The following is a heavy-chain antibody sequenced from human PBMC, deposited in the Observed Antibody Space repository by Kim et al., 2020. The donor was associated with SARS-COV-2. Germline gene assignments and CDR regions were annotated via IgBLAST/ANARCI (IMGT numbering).Heavy chain of an antibody. CDR1: GYTFTSYD. D-gene: IGHD3-9*01. CDR3: ARRYFDWGWYYYGMDV. CDR2: MNPNSGNT. V-gene: IGHV1-8*01. Sequence: ASVKVSCKASGYTFTSYDINWVRQATGQGLEWMGWMNPNSGNTGYAQKFQGRVTMTRNTSISTAYMELSSLRSEDTAVYYCARRYFDWGWYYYGMDVWGQGTTVTVSS. J-gene: IGHJ6*02.